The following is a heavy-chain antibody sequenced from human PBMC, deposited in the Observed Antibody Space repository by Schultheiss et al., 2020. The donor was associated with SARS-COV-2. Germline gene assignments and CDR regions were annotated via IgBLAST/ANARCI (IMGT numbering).Heavy chain of an antibody. Sequence: GGSLRLSCAASGFTFSSYWMSWVRQAPGKGLEWVANIKQDGSEKYYVDSVKGRFTISRDNAKNSLYLQMNSLRAEDTAVYYCAKDGEDYGDPQISSYYYYMDVWGKGTTVTVSS. J-gene: IGHJ6*03. V-gene: IGHV3-7*01. D-gene: IGHD4-17*01. CDR3: AKDGEDYGDPQISSYYYYMDV. CDR2: IKQDGSEK. CDR1: GFTFSSYW.